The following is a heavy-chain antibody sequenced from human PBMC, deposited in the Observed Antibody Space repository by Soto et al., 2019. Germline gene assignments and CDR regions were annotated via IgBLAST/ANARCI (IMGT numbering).Heavy chain of an antibody. J-gene: IGHJ5*02. Sequence: SVKVSCKASGGTFSSYTISWVRQAPGQGLEWMGRIITILGIANYAQKFKGRVTITADKSTSTAYMELSSLRSEDTAVYYCARYPISGIPSNWFDPWGQGTLVTVSS. CDR2: IITILGIA. D-gene: IGHD2-21*01. CDR1: GGTFSSYT. V-gene: IGHV1-69*02. CDR3: ARYPISGIPSNWFDP.